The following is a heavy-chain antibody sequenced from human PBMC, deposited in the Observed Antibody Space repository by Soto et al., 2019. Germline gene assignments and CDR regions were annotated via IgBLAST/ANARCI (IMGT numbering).Heavy chain of an antibody. J-gene: IGHJ6*03. Sequence: GGSLRLSCAASGFTFSSYSMNWVRQAPGKGLEWVSYISSSTIYYADSVKGRFTISRDNAKNSLYLQMNSLRAEDTAVYYCARGYCTNGVCYRRYYYYYMDVWGKGTTVTVSS. V-gene: IGHV3-48*01. CDR1: GFTFSSYS. CDR2: ISSSTI. CDR3: ARGYCTNGVCYRRYYYYYMDV. D-gene: IGHD2-8*01.